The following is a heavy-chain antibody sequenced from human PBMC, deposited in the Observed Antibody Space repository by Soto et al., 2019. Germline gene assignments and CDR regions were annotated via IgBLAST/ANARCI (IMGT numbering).Heavy chain of an antibody. CDR3: ARGRLGLSVLFDY. D-gene: IGHD1-7*01. V-gene: IGHV1-8*01. J-gene: IGHJ4*02. CDR2: MNPNSGNT. Sequence: QVQLVQSGAEVKKPGASVMVSCKASGYTFTSHDINWVRQATRQGLEWMGWMNPNSGNTEYAQKFQGRVTMTRKTSISTAYMELSSLRSEDTAVYYCARGRLGLSVLFDYWGQGTLVTVSS. CDR1: GYTFTSHD.